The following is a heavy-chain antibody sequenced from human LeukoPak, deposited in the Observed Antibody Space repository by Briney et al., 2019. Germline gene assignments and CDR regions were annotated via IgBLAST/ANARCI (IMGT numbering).Heavy chain of an antibody. CDR2: IYYSGST. V-gene: IGHV4-59*01. CDR3: ATRTLTYWYFDL. CDR1: GGSISSYY. J-gene: IGHJ2*01. D-gene: IGHD1-14*01. Sequence: PSETLSLTCTVSGGSISSYYWSWIRQPPGKGLEWIGYIYYSGSTNYNPSLRSRVTISVDTPKNQFSLKLSSVTAADTAVYYCATRTLTYWYFDLWGRGTLVTVSS.